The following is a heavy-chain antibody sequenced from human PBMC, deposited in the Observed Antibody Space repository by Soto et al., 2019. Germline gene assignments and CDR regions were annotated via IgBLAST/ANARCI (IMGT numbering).Heavy chain of an antibody. J-gene: IGHJ6*02. D-gene: IGHD2-2*01. CDR3: ARARYQLLYYYYYGMDV. CDR2: INPNSGGT. V-gene: IGHV1-2*04. Sequence: ASVKVSCKASGYTFTGYYMHWVRQAPGQGLEWMGWINPNSGGTNYAQKFQGWVTMTRDTSISTAYMELSRLRSDDTAVYYCARARYQLLYYYYYGMDVWGQGTTVTVSS. CDR1: GYTFTGYY.